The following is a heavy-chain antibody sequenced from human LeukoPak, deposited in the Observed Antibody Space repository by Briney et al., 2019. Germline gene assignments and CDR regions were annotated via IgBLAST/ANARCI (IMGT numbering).Heavy chain of an antibody. J-gene: IGHJ4*02. CDR1: GFTFSSYW. CDR2: IKQDGSEK. D-gene: IGHD3-22*01. CDR3: AREYYDSSGYYHGWH. Sequence: GGSLRLSCSTSGFTFSSYWMRWVRQAPGKGLEWVANIKQDGSEKYYVDSVKGRFTISRDNAKNSLFLQMNSLRADDTAVYYCAREYYDSSGYYHGWHWGQGALVTVSS. V-gene: IGHV3-7*01.